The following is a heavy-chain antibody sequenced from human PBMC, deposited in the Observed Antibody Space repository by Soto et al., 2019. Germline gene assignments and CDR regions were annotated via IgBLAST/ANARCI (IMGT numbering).Heavy chain of an antibody. CDR2: ISGSGGST. CDR1: GFTFSSYA. CDR3: AKDPPYYYGSGSFKPPYGMDV. Sequence: GGSLRLSCAASGFTFSSYAMSWVRQAPGKGLEWVSAISGSGGSTYYADSVKGRFTISRDNSKNTLYLQMNSLRAEDTAVYYCAKDPPYYYGSGSFKPPYGMDVWGQGTTVTVS. V-gene: IGHV3-23*01. D-gene: IGHD3-10*01. J-gene: IGHJ6*02.